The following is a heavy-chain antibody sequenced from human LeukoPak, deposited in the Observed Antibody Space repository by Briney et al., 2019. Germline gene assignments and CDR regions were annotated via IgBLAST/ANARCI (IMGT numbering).Heavy chain of an antibody. CDR3: ARDRGSGWYGVPGY. CDR2: ISAYNGNT. CDR1: GYTFTSYG. J-gene: IGHJ4*02. V-gene: IGHV1-18*01. D-gene: IGHD6-19*01. Sequence: ASVKVSCKASGYTFTSYGISWVRQAPGQGLDWMGWISAYNGNTNYAQKLQGRVTMTTDTSTSTAYMELRSLRSDDTAVYYCARDRGSGWYGVPGYWGQGTLVTVSS.